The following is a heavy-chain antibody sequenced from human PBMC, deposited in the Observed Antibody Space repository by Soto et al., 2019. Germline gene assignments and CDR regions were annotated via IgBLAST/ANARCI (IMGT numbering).Heavy chain of an antibody. D-gene: IGHD3-10*01. V-gene: IGHV4-59*08. Sequence: QVQLQESGPGLVKPSETLSLTCTVSGGSISSYYWSWIRQPPGKGLEWIGYIYYSGSTNYNPPLKSRVTKSVHTSKNQLSLKLNSMTAADTAVYYCARHNYGSGSTYFDYWGQGTLVTVSS. CDR1: GGSISSYY. CDR2: IYYSGST. J-gene: IGHJ4*02. CDR3: ARHNYGSGSTYFDY.